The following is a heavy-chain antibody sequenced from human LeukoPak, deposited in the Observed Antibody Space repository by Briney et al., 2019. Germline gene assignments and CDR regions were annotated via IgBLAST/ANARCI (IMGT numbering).Heavy chain of an antibody. CDR2: IDPSGSYT. Sequence: GESLRISCKGSGYSFTSYWISWVRQMPGKGLEWMGRIDPSGSYTNYSPSFQGHVTISVDKSITTAYLQWSSLRASDTAMYYCARLSWDQYFFDYWGQGTLVTVSS. D-gene: IGHD6-13*01. CDR1: GYSFTSYW. V-gene: IGHV5-10-1*01. CDR3: ARLSWDQYFFDY. J-gene: IGHJ4*02.